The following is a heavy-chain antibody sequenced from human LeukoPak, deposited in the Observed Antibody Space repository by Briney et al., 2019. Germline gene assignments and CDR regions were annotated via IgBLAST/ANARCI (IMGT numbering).Heavy chain of an antibody. CDR3: ASVHYYGMEV. CDR2: ISYDGSNK. V-gene: IGHV3-30-3*01. Sequence: GGSLRLSCAASGFTFSSYAMHWVRQAPGKGLEWVAVISYDGSNKYYADSVKGRFTISRDNSKNTLYLQMNSLRAEDTAVYYCASVHYYGMEVWGQGTTVTVSS. J-gene: IGHJ6*02. CDR1: GFTFSSYA. D-gene: IGHD2-8*01.